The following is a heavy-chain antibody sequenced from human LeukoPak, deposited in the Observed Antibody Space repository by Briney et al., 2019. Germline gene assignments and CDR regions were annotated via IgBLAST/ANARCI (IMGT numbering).Heavy chain of an antibody. CDR3: ARDPPRTRFDY. CDR1: GFTFSSYE. J-gene: IGHJ4*02. V-gene: IGHV3-48*03. D-gene: IGHD1-14*01. Sequence: GGSLRLSCAASGFTFSSYEMTWVRQAPGRGLEWVSYISSSGSTIYYADSVQGRFTISRDNAKNSLYLQMNSLRAEDTAVYYCARDPPRTRFDYWGQGILVTVSS. CDR2: ISSSGSTI.